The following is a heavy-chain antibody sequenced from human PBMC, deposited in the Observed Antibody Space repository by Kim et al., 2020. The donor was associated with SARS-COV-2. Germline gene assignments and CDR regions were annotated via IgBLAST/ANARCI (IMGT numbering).Heavy chain of an antibody. V-gene: IGHV3-21*01. D-gene: IGHD4-17*01. CDR3: ARGDSTTVVNAFDI. CDR1: GFTFSSYS. Sequence: GGSLRLSCAASGFTFSSYSMNWVRQAPGKGLEWVSSISSSSSYIYYADSAKGRFTISRDNAKNSLYLQMNSLRAEDTAVYYCARGDSTTVVNAFDIWGQGTMFTVSS. J-gene: IGHJ3*02. CDR2: ISSSSSYI.